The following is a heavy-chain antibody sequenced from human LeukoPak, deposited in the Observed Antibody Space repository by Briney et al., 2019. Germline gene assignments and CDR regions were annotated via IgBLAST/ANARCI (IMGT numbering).Heavy chain of an antibody. CDR3: ARDGSQVGATGPFDY. Sequence: ASVKVSCKASGYTFTGYYIHWVRQAPGQGLEWMGWINRNSGDANYAQKFQGRVTMTRDTSISTAYMELSRLRSDDTAVYYCARDGSQVGATGPFDYWGQGTLVTVSS. J-gene: IGHJ4*02. CDR1: GYTFTGYY. V-gene: IGHV1-2*02. CDR2: INRNSGDA. D-gene: IGHD1-26*01.